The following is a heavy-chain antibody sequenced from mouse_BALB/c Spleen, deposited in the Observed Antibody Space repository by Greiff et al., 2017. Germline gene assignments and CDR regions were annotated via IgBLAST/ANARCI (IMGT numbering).Heavy chain of an antibody. CDR2: ISSGGGST. J-gene: IGHJ2*01. CDR3: ARHRDYYGYYFDY. Sequence: EVQGVESGGGLVKPGGSLKLSCAASGFAFSSYDMSWVRQTPEKRLEWVAYISSGGGSTYYPDTVKGRFTISRDNAKNTLYLQMSSLKSEDTAMYYCARHRDYYGYYFDYWGQGTTLTVSS. V-gene: IGHV5-12-1*01. D-gene: IGHD1-2*01. CDR1: GFAFSSYD.